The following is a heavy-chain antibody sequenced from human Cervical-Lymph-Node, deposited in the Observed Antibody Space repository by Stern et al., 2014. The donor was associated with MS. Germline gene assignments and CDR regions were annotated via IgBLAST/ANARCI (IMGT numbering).Heavy chain of an antibody. CDR1: GFTFDDYA. D-gene: IGHD6-19*01. CDR2: IIWNSGTI. V-gene: IGHV3-9*01. CDR3: ARVVAGIAVSGSYFDY. Sequence: EVQLVESGGGLVQPGRSLRLSCAASGFTFDDYAMHWVRQAPGKGLEWVSGIIWNSGTIGYADSVKGRFTISRDNAKNSLYLQMNSLRAEDTALYYCARVVAGIAVSGSYFDYWGQGTLVTVSS. J-gene: IGHJ4*02.